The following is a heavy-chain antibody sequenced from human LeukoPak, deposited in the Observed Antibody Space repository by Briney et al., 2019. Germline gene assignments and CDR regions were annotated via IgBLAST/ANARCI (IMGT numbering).Heavy chain of an antibody. CDR2: IYSSGTT. J-gene: IGHJ1*01. D-gene: IGHD6-19*01. V-gene: IGHV3-66*01. CDR3: VRGGSSGWYAVILF. CDR1: GFTVSSSY. Sequence: GGSLRLSCAASGFTVSSSYMSWVRQAPGKGLEWVSIIYSSGTTYYADSVKGRFTISRDNSKNTVYLQMKSLRPEDTAVYYCVRGGSSGWYAVILFWGQGTLVTVPS.